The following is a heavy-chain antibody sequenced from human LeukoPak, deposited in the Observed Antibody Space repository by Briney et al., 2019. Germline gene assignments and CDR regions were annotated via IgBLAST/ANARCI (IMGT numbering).Heavy chain of an antibody. CDR3: ARMTTGHDY. CDR1: GTSFSSYY. J-gene: IGHJ4*02. D-gene: IGHD4-17*01. CDR2: INHSGYT. V-gene: IGHV4-34*01. Sequence: SETLSLTCAVSGTSFSSYYWSWIRQSPEKGLEWIGGINHSGYTNNNPSLKSRVTMSIDTSNNRFSLRLSSVTAADTAVYFCARMTTGHDYWGQGILVTVSS.